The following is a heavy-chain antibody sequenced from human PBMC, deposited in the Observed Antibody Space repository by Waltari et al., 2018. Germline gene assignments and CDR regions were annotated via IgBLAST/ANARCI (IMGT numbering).Heavy chain of an antibody. Sequence: WWRWVGECPEKGLEWIGESHRSGGTYYNPSLESRVSVSMDTSNNKFFLKLSSAIAADTAVYYCARDRGRGLYFDSWGQGTLVTVSP. CDR2: SHRSGGT. D-gene: IGHD2-15*01. CDR3: ARDRGRGLYFDS. J-gene: IGHJ4*02. CDR1: W. V-gene: IGHV4-4*02.